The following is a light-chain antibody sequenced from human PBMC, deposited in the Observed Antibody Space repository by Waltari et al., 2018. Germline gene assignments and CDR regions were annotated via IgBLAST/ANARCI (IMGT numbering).Light chain of an antibody. J-gene: IGLJ6*01. Sequence: QSALTQPASMSGSPGQSITISCTGSSRDIGSYNLVSWFQQPPGKAPKLIIYASTNRPSGVSDRFSASKSGSTASLTISGLQGEDEADYYCCAYAGSDTFIFGGGTQVTV. CDR3: CAYAGSDTFI. CDR1: SRDIGSYNL. V-gene: IGLV2-23*01. CDR2: AST.